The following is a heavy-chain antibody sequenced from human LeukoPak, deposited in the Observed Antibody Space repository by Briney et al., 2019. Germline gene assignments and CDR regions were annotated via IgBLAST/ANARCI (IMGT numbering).Heavy chain of an antibody. J-gene: IGHJ4*02. D-gene: IGHD5-24*01. V-gene: IGHV4-38-2*02. CDR3: ARDQPVRWLHINGLDY. CDR2: IYHSGST. CDR1: GYSISSGYY. Sequence: PSETLSLTCTVSGYSISSGYYWGWIRQPPGKGLEWIGSIYHSGSTYYNPSLKSRVTISVDTSKNQFSLKLSSVTAADTAVYYCARDQPVRWLHINGLDYWGQGTLVTVSS.